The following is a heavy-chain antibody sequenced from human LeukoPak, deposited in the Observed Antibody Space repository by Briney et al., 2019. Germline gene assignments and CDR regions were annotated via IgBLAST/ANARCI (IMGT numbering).Heavy chain of an antibody. V-gene: IGHV4-59*01. CDR1: GGSISSYY. CDR3: ATSRRIVGATPFDY. J-gene: IGHJ4*02. Sequence: SETLSLTCTVSGGSISSYYWSWIRQPPGKRLEWIGYTYYSGSTNYNPSLKSRVTISVDTSKNQFSLKLSSVTAADTAVYYCATSRRIVGATPFDYWGQGTLVTVSS. D-gene: IGHD1-26*01. CDR2: TYYSGST.